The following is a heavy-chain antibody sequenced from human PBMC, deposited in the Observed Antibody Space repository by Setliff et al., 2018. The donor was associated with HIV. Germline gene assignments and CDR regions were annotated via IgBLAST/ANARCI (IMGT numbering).Heavy chain of an antibody. CDR3: AAPLTGPDGFDM. CDR1: GYTLTVLS. CDR2: FDPEQSET. J-gene: IGHJ3*02. V-gene: IGHV1-24*01. D-gene: IGHD3-9*01. Sequence: ASVKVSCKVSGYTLTVLSVHWVRQAPGNGLEWMGGFDPEQSETVYAQRFQGRVTFTEDTSTDTAYMDLISLTSDDTAVYFCAAPLTGPDGFDMWGQGTMVTVSS.